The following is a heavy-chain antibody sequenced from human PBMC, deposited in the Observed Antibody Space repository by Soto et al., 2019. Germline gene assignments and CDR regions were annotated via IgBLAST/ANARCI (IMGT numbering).Heavy chain of an antibody. J-gene: IGHJ4*02. Sequence: GGSLRLSCAASGFTFSNYAMIWVRQAPGKGLEWVSVISGSGATTHYADSVKGRFTISRDNSKSTLYLQMNYLRAEDTAVYYCAKDLWELELRRGTLPSTDFDYWGQGNLVTFSS. CDR1: GFTFSNYA. V-gene: IGHV3-23*01. CDR3: AKDLWELELRRGTLPSTDFDY. D-gene: IGHD1-7*01. CDR2: ISGSGATT.